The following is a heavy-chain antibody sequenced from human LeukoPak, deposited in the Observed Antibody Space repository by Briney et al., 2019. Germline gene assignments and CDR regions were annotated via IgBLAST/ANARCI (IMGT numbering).Heavy chain of an antibody. CDR1: GFPFSSYP. CDR2: VPYDGNNK. J-gene: IGHJ5*02. V-gene: IGHV3-30*04. CDR3: VGPIGYCISTSCSGFDP. Sequence: PGGSLRLSCAASGFPFSSYPIHWVRQAPGKGLEWVAVVPYDGNNKYYADSVKGRFSISRDNSRNTLYLQMNSLKPEDTAAYYCVGPIGYCISTSCSGFDPWGQGTLVTVSS. D-gene: IGHD2-2*01.